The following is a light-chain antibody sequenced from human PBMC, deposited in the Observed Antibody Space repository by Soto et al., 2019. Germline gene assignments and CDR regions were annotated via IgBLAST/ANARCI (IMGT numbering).Light chain of an antibody. CDR1: SSDVGGYNY. CDR3: SSYAGRNTVV. Sequence: QSALTQPPSASGSPGQSVTISCTGSSSDVGGYNYVSWYQQHPGKAPKLMIYEVSKRPSGVPDRFSGSKSGNTASLTVSGLQAEDEVDYYCSSYAGRNTVVFGGGTKLTVL. CDR2: EVS. J-gene: IGLJ2*01. V-gene: IGLV2-8*01.